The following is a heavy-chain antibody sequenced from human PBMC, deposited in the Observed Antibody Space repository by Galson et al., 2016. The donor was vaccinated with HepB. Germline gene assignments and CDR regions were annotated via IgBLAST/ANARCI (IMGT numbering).Heavy chain of an antibody. D-gene: IGHD3-10*01. Sequence: SVKVSCKASGYTFTSYTMHWVRQAPGQRLEWMGWINAGNGNTKYSQKFQGRVTITRDTSASTAYMELSSLRSEDTAVYYCARDWGVIIRHDAFDIWGQGTMVTVSS. J-gene: IGHJ3*02. CDR1: GYTFTSYT. V-gene: IGHV1-3*01. CDR2: INAGNGNT. CDR3: ARDWGVIIRHDAFDI.